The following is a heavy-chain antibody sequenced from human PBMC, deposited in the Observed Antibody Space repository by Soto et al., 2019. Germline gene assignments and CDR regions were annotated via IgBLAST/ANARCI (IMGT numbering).Heavy chain of an antibody. D-gene: IGHD2-2*01. J-gene: IGHJ4*02. V-gene: IGHV4-61*01. CDR2: VYYSWTN. Sequence: PETLSLTCSVSVGFVSDKTYYLSWIRQPPGKRLEWIGYVYYSWTNNYNPALKSRVTLSVYLSKNRVSLRLSSVTTADTALYYCTRTMPVINTLRSRSLLDYCRQGILVTVSS. CDR3: TRTMPVINTLRSRSLLDY. CDR1: VGFVSDKTYY.